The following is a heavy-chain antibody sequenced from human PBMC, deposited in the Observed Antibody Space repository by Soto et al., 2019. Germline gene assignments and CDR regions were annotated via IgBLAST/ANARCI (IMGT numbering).Heavy chain of an antibody. CDR2: IWYDGSNK. CDR3: AREQGELSHFDY. CDR1: GFTFSSYG. D-gene: IGHD3-16*02. J-gene: IGHJ4*02. V-gene: IGHV3-33*01. Sequence: QVQLVESGGGVVQPGRSLRLSCAASGFTFSSYGMHWVRQAPGKGLEWVAVIWYDGSNKYYADSVKGRFTISRDNSKNTLYLQMNSLRAEDTAVYYCAREQGELSHFDYWGQGTLVTVSS.